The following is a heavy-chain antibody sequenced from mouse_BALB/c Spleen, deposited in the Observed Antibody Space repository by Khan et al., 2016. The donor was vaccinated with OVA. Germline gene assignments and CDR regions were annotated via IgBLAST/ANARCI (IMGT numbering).Heavy chain of an antibody. Sequence: VQLQQSGTVLARPGASVKMSCKASGYIFTSYWMHWVKQRPGQGLEWIGGIFPGNNDTTYTQKIKGRAKLPAVTSASHANVELSSLTNEDSAVYYCTRAGYGAFAYWGQGTLVTVSA. CDR1: GYIFTSYW. D-gene: IGHD1-1*01. CDR3: TRAGYGAFAY. V-gene: IGHV1-5*01. J-gene: IGHJ3*01. CDR2: IFPGNNDT.